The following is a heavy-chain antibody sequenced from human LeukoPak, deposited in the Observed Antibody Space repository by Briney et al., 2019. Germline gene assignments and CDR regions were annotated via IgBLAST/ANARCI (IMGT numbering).Heavy chain of an antibody. CDR1: GGSISVYY. Sequence: SETLSLTCIVSGGSISVYYWRWIRQPPGKGLEWIGYIYGGGSTNYNPSLKSRVTISRDTSKNQFSLRLSSVTAADTAVYYCARDRELGYWGQGALVTVSS. CDR2: IYGGGST. CDR3: ARDRELGY. V-gene: IGHV4-59*01. D-gene: IGHD3-10*01. J-gene: IGHJ4*02.